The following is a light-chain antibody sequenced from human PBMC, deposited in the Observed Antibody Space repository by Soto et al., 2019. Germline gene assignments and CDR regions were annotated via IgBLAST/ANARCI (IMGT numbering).Light chain of an antibody. CDR1: QSVSSI. CDR2: VAS. Sequence: EIVMTQSRATLSVSPWERATLSCRARQSVSSILAWYQRKPGQTPKLLIYVASTRATGIPARFSGSGSGTEFTLTISSLQSEDFAVYYCQQYNVWPLTFGGGTKVEFK. CDR3: QQYNVWPLT. V-gene: IGKV3-15*01. J-gene: IGKJ4*01.